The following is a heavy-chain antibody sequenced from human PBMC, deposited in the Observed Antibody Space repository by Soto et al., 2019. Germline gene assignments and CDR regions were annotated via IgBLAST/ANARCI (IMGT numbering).Heavy chain of an antibody. Sequence: KASETLSLTCAVSGGSISSGGYYGSWIRQHPGRGLEWIGYIYYSGSTYYNPSLKSRVTISVDTSKNQFSLKLSSVTAADTAVYYCAREYYDFWSGYLDYWGQGTLVTVSS. CDR2: IYYSGST. CDR1: GGSISSGGYY. D-gene: IGHD3-3*01. V-gene: IGHV4-31*11. J-gene: IGHJ4*02. CDR3: AREYYDFWSGYLDY.